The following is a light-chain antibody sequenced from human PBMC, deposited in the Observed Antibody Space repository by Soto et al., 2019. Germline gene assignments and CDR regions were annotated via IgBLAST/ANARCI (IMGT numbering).Light chain of an antibody. CDR3: SSYTSSSTVV. CDR2: EVS. V-gene: IGLV2-14*01. Sequence: QSALTQPRSVSASPGQSVTISCTGSSSDVGGYNYVSWYQQHPGKAPKLMIYEVSNRPSGVSNRFSGSKSGNTASLTISGLQAEDEADYYCSSYTSSSTVVFGGGTKLTVL. CDR1: SSDVGGYNY. J-gene: IGLJ2*01.